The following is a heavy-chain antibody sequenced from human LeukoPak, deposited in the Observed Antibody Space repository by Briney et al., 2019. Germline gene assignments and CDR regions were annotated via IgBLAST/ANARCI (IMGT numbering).Heavy chain of an antibody. D-gene: IGHD5-24*01. CDR1: DGSINGYY. J-gene: IGHJ4*02. V-gene: IGHV4-4*07. Sequence: SETLSLTCSVSDGSINGYYWNWIRQPPGGGLEWIGCIHPSGSAHYNPSLENRVTISLDTSSNRFFLNINSVAAADTALYYCARGIDAYKVAYWGQGTLVTASS. CDR3: ARGIDAYKVAY. CDR2: IHPSGSA.